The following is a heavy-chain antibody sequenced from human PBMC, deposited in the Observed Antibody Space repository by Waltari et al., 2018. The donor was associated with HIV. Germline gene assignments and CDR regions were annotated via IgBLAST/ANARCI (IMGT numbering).Heavy chain of an antibody. J-gene: IGHJ4*02. CDR2: FSYSGTT. CDR1: GDSISDTPFY. V-gene: IGHV4-39*01. Sequence: QLQMQESGPGLVKPSETLSLTCSVSGDSISDTPFYWGWIRQPPGKGLEWIGSFSYSGTTYPKTTLSSRVIVSMDTPKNQFSLHLRAVTAADTAVYYCVRHWVYGSVPSAIRTFDNWGQGTLVTVSS. CDR3: VRHWVYGSVPSAIRTFDN. D-gene: IGHD3-10*01.